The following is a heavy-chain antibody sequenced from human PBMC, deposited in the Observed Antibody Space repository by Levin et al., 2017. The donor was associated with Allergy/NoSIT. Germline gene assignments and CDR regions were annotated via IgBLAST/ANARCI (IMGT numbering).Heavy chain of an antibody. Sequence: SLKISCAASGFTFDDYAMHWVRQAPGKGLEWVSGISWNSGKKGYADSVKGRFTISRDNAKNSLYLQMNSLRAEDTALYYCAKDIYSNYGDYYYGMDVWGQGTTVTVSS. J-gene: IGHJ6*02. CDR2: ISWNSGKK. CDR1: GFTFDDYA. D-gene: IGHD4-11*01. V-gene: IGHV3-9*01. CDR3: AKDIYSNYGDYYYGMDV.